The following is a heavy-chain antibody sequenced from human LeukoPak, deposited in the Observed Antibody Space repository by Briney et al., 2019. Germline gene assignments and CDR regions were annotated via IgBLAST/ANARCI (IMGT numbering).Heavy chain of an antibody. J-gene: IGHJ4*02. CDR2: ITGRDGST. CDR3: ANQGYCSRTSCYSNY. D-gene: IGHD2-2*01. Sequence: SGGSLRLSCAASGFTFSSFAMTWVRQAPGKGLEWVSTITGRDGSTHYADSVKGRFTISRDNSKNTLYLQMDSLRAEDTAVYYCANQGYCSRTSCYSNYWGQGTLVTVSS. V-gene: IGHV3-23*01. CDR1: GFTFSSFA.